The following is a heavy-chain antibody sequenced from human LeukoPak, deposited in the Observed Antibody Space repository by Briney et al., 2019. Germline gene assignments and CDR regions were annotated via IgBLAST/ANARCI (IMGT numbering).Heavy chain of an antibody. J-gene: IGHJ2*01. CDR3: ARDAQTYCGGDCTPAGWYFDL. CDR1: GGSISSYY. V-gene: IGHV4-59*12. CDR2: IYYSGST. D-gene: IGHD2-21*02. Sequence: PSETLSLTCSVSGGSISSYYWSWIRQPPGKGLEWIGYIYYSGSTNYNPSLKSRVTISVDRPKNQFPLKLSSVTAADTAVYYCARDAQTYCGGDCTPAGWYFDLWGRGTLVTVSS.